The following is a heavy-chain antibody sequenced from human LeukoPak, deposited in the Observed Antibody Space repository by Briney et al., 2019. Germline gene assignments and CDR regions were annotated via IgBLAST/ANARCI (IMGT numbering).Heavy chain of an antibody. J-gene: IGHJ4*02. D-gene: IGHD1-26*01. CDR2: ISYDGSNK. V-gene: IGHV3-30*18. CDR1: GFTFSSYG. CDR3: AKDVFVGVGATAGFDY. Sequence: GGSLRLSCAASGFTFSSYGMHWVRQAPGKGLEWVAVISYDGSNKYYADSVKGRFTISRDNSKNTLYLQMNSLRAEDTAVYYCAKDVFVGVGATAGFDYWGQGTLVTVSS.